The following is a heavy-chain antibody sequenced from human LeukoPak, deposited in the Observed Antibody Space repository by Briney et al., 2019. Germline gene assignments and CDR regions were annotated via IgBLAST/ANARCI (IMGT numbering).Heavy chain of an antibody. CDR2: ISGSGGST. J-gene: IGHJ4*02. D-gene: IGHD3-22*01. Sequence: GGSLRLSCAASGFTLSSYAMSWVRQAPGKGLEWVSAISGSGGSTYYADSVKGRFTISRDNSKNTLYLQMNSLRAEDTAVYYCAKDRYSYYDSSGYYYYDYWGQGTLVTVSS. V-gene: IGHV3-23*01. CDR1: GFTLSSYA. CDR3: AKDRYSYYDSSGYYYYDY.